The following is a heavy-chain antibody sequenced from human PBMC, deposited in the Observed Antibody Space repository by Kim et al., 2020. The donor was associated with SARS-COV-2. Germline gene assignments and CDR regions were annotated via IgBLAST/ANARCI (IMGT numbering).Heavy chain of an antibody. CDR1: GYSFTSYW. Sequence: GESMKISCKGSGYSFTSYWIGWVRQMPGKGLEWMGIIYPGDSDTRYSPSFQGQVTISADKSISTAYLQWSSLKASDTAMYYCARLSRDGYNSAGYRPQFSDYWGQGTLVTVSS. CDR3: ARLSRDGYNSAGYRPQFSDY. J-gene: IGHJ4*02. D-gene: IGHD5-12*01. V-gene: IGHV5-51*01. CDR2: IYPGDSDT.